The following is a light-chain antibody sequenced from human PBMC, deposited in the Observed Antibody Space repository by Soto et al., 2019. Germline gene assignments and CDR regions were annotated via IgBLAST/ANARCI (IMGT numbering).Light chain of an antibody. V-gene: IGLV2-14*01. CDR1: SSDVGLYDY. J-gene: IGLJ1*01. Sequence: QSVLTQPASVSGSPGQSITISCTGTSSDVGLYDYVSWYQQHPGKAPQLMIYAVSNRPSGVSNRFSASKSGNTASLFISGLQAEDEADYYCQSYDTSLSGSYVFGSGTKVTVL. CDR2: AVS. CDR3: QSYDTSLSGSYV.